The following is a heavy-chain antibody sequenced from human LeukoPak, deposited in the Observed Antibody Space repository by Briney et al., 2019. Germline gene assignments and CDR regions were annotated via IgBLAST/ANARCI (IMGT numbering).Heavy chain of an antibody. CDR2: INHSGST. CDR3: ARGRYDGNYRGGFYYFDY. Sequence: SETLCLNCAASGGSFSGFYWSWIRQSPEKGLEWIGEINHSGSTTDNLYLENGVTIIVVTHKNQSPLVLSSVLTAETAACYCARGRYDGNYRGGFYYFDYWGPGTLATVSS. J-gene: IGHJ4*02. CDR1: GGSFSGFY. D-gene: IGHD1-7*01. V-gene: IGHV4-34*01.